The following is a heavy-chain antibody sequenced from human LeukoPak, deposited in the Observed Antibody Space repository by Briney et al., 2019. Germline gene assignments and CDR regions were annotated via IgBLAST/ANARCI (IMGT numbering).Heavy chain of an antibody. J-gene: IGHJ3*02. CDR2: IYYSGST. CDR3: ARNGPTAAGAFDI. CDR1: GGSISSYY. V-gene: IGHV4-59*12. D-gene: IGHD6-13*01. Sequence: PSETLSLTCTVSGGSISSYYWSWIRQPPGKGLGWVGYIYYSGSTNYNPSLESGVTISVDTSKNQFSLKLSSVTAADTAVYYCARNGPTAAGAFDIWGRGTMVTVSS.